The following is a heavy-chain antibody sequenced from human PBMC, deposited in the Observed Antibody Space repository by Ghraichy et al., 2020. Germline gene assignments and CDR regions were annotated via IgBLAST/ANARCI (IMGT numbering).Heavy chain of an antibody. V-gene: IGHV1-69*13. D-gene: IGHD3-22*01. Sequence: SVKVSCKASGGTFSSYAISWVRQAPGQGLEWMGGIIPIFGTANYAQKFQGRVTITADESTSTAYMELSSLRSEDTAVYYCARGRITMIVVVNHYYYGMDVWGQGTTVTVSS. J-gene: IGHJ6*02. CDR3: ARGRITMIVVVNHYYYGMDV. CDR2: IIPIFGTA. CDR1: GGTFSSYA.